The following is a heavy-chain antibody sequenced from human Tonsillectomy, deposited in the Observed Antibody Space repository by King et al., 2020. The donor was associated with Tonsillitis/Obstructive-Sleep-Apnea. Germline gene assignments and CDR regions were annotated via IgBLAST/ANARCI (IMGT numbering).Heavy chain of an antibody. Sequence: VQLVESGGGVVQPGRSLRLSCAASGFTFSSYGMHWVRQAPGKGLVWVAVIWYDGSNKDYADSVKGRFTISRNNYRNTLYLQMNSMRAEDTAVYYCARGDCSSTSCYHADYWGQGTLVTVSS. J-gene: IGHJ4*02. CDR1: GFTFSSYG. V-gene: IGHV3-33*01. D-gene: IGHD2-2*01. CDR3: ARGDCSSTSCYHADY. CDR2: IWYDGSNK.